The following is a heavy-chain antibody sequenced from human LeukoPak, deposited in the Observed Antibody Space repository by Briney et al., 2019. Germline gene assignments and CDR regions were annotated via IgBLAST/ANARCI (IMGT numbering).Heavy chain of an antibody. Sequence: SETLSLTCDVSGDSISSGYYWGWIRQSPGKGLEWIGSIYHSGSTTYNPSLKSRVTISADTSKNQFSLKVRSVTAADTAVYYCVRNSSGWFFDYWGQGTLVTVYS. CDR2: IYHSGST. V-gene: IGHV4-38-2*01. CDR3: VRNSSGWFFDY. J-gene: IGHJ4*02. CDR1: GDSISSGYY. D-gene: IGHD6-19*01.